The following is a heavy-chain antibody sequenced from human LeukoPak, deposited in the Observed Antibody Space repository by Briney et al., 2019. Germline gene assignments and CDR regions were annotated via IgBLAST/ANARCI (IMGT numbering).Heavy chain of an antibody. J-gene: IGHJ4*02. CDR2: ISYDGSNK. Sequence: GGSLRLSCAASGFTFSNYSMHWVRQAPGKGLEWVAVISYDGSNKYYADSVKGRFTISRDNSKNTLYLQMNSLRAEDTAVYYCTSRGRTHDYWGQGTLVTVSS. CDR1: GFTFSNYS. CDR3: TSRGRTHDY. D-gene: IGHD1-26*01. V-gene: IGHV3-30*04.